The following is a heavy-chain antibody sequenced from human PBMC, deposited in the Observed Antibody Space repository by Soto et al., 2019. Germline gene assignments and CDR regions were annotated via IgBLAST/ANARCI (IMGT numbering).Heavy chain of an antibody. V-gene: IGHV3-30-3*01. CDR3: ARGNSYGSGSDDNWLVGY. CDR2: ISYNGSNK. Sequence: QVQLVESGGGVVQPGRSLRLSCAASGFTFSSYAMHWVRQAPGKGLEWVAVISYNGSNKYYADSVKGRFTISRDNSKNTLYLQMNSLRGEDTAVYYCARGNSYGSGSDDNWLVGYWGQGTLVTVSS. J-gene: IGHJ4*02. CDR1: GFTFSSYA. D-gene: IGHD3-10*01.